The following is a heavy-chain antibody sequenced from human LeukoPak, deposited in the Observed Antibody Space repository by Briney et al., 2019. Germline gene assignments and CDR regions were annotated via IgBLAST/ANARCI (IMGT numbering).Heavy chain of an antibody. J-gene: IGHJ4*02. V-gene: IGHV4-39*01. CDR3: ARLGRTDFRSGYSIVDY. CDR2: IYFSGST. Sequence: PPETLFLIRTVLGVSISSSIYQWGSLLQPPGKVLEWSWRIYFSGSTYYNPSLKSRVTISVDTSKNQFSLKLSSVTAADTAVYYCARLGRTDFRSGYSIVDYWGQGTLVTVSS. CDR1: GVSISSSIYQ. D-gene: IGHD3-3*01.